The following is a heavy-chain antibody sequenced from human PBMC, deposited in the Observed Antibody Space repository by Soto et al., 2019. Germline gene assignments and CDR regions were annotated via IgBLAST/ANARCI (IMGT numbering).Heavy chain of an antibody. J-gene: IGHJ4*02. CDR1: GGSFSGYY. CDR2: INHSGST. CDR3: ARGRCSATYCYSNFDS. D-gene: IGHD2-15*01. Sequence: QVQLQQWGAGLLKPSETLSLTCAVYGGSFSGYYWSWIRQPPGKGLEWIGEINHSGSTNYNPSLKSRVTMSADTSKGQFSLKLSAVNAADTAVYYCARGRCSATYCYSNFDSWGQGTLVTVSS. V-gene: IGHV4-34*01.